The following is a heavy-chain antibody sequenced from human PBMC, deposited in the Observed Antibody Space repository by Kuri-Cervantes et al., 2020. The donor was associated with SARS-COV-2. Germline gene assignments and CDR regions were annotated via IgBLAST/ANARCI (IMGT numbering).Heavy chain of an antibody. CDR3: ARDLVDSSGYSGLGY. J-gene: IGHJ4*02. D-gene: IGHD3-22*01. CDR1: GFIFSDYA. V-gene: IGHV3-30*14. CDR2: ISYDGRNT. Sequence: GESLKISCEASGFIFSDYAIDWVRQAPGKGLEWVAIISYDGRNTKFADSVKGRFTISRDNSKNVVYLQMNSLRIEDTAEYFCARDLVDSSGYSGLGYWGQGTLVTVSS.